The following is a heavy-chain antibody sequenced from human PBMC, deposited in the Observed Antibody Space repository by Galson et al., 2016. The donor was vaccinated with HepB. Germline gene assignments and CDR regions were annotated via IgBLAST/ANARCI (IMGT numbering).Heavy chain of an antibody. J-gene: IGHJ5*02. Sequence: PALVKPTQTLTLTCTFSGFSLNTPGMCVNWIRQPPGKALEWLALIDWDDSKYYSRSLKTRLTISKDTSENQVVLTLTNLDPMDTATYYCARSLYNYGHLNWCDPWGQGTLVTVSS. CDR2: IDWDDSK. D-gene: IGHD5-24*01. CDR3: ARSLYNYGHLNWCDP. V-gene: IGHV2-70*01. CDR1: GFSLNTPGMC.